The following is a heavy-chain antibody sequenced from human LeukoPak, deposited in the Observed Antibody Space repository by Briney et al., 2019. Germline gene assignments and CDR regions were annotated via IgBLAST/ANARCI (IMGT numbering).Heavy chain of an antibody. CDR2: IYYSGST. D-gene: IGHD3-3*01. Sequence: PSETLSLTCIVSGGSISSYYWSWIRQPPGKGLEWIGYIYYSGSTNYNPSLKSRVTISVDTSKNQFSLKLSSVTAADTAVYYCARDRVTIFGNYYYYYGMDVWGQGTTVTVSS. CDR1: GGSISSYY. CDR3: ARDRVTIFGNYYYYYGMDV. V-gene: IGHV4-59*01. J-gene: IGHJ6*02.